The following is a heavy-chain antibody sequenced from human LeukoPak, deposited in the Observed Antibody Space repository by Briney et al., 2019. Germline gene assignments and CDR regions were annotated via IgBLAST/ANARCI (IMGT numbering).Heavy chain of an antibody. CDR2: IYYSGST. Sequence: SETLSLTCTVSGGSISSSSYYWGWIRQPPGKGLEWIGSIYYSGSTYYNPSLKSRVTISVDTSKNQFSLKLSSVTAADTAVYYCARARDCSGGSCYGHYYYALDVWGQGATVTVSS. J-gene: IGHJ6*02. CDR1: GGSISSSSYY. V-gene: IGHV4-39*01. CDR3: ARARDCSGGSCYGHYYYALDV. D-gene: IGHD2-15*01.